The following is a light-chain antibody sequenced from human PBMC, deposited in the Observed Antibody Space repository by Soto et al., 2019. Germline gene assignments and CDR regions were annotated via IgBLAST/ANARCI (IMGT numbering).Light chain of an antibody. CDR1: QSIDKW. CDR2: KAS. CDR3: QQYNKFSWT. V-gene: IGKV1-5*03. Sequence: IQMTQSPSTLSASVGDRVTITCRASQSIDKWLAWYQQKPGKAPKLLMYKASLLHSGVPSRFSGSGSETEFTLTISSLHPDDVASYFCQQYNKFSWTFGQGTKVEIK. J-gene: IGKJ1*01.